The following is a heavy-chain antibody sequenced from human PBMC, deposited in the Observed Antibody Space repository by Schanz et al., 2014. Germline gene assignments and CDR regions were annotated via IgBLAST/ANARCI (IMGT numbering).Heavy chain of an antibody. D-gene: IGHD4-17*01. CDR2: TRYDGNNK. Sequence: VQLVESGGGLVQPGRSLRLSCAASGFTFSFSGMQWVRQAPGKGLEWVAATRYDGNNKYYVDSVKGRFTISRDNSKNTLYLQMNSLKTEDTAVYYCSTDLTAVDYDAIGLWGQGTMVTVSS. CDR1: GFTFSFSG. V-gene: IGHV3-33*08. J-gene: IGHJ3*01. CDR3: STDLTAVDYDAIGL.